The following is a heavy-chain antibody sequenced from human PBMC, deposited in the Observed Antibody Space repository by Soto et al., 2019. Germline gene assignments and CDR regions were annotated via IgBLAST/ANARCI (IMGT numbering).Heavy chain of an antibody. Sequence: PGVSLRLSCTSSVFNLINYLMHLFLQAPVNGLFWVSRINSGLSNIKYADSVKGRFTISRDNARSTLYLQMDSLRVEDTDVYYCVNYSWKYDTSSGDYWGQRNLVSVSS. CDR3: VNYSWKYDTSSGDY. D-gene: IGHD1-7*01. J-gene: IGHJ4*02. CDR1: VFNLINYL. V-gene: IGHV3-74*03. CDR2: INSGLSNI.